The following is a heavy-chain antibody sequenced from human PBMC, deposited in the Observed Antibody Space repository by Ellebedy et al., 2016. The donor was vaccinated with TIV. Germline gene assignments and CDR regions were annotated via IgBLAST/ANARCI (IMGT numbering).Heavy chain of an antibody. J-gene: IGHJ4*02. CDR1: GFIFSHYS. Sequence: PGGSLRLSCAASGFIFSHYSMNRVRQAPGKGLEWVSYISRSSSNTYYGDSAKGRFTISRDDAKNSLYLQMNNLRAEDTAVYYCARDWQTSGSGSYHIDSWGQGTLVTVSS. D-gene: IGHD3-10*01. CDR3: ARDWQTSGSGSYHIDS. CDR2: ISRSSSNT. V-gene: IGHV3-21*01.